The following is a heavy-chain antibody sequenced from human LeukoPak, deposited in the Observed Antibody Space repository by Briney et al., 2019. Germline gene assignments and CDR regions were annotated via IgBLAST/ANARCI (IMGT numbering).Heavy chain of an antibody. V-gene: IGHV1-2*04. J-gene: IGHJ5*02. CDR2: INPNSGGT. Sequence: ASVKVSCKASGYTFTGYYMHWVRQAPGQGLEWMGWINPNSGGTNYAQKFQGWVTMTRDTSISTAYMELSRLRSDDTAVYYCARMAVTTGRVSGWFDPWGQGTLVTVSS. CDR3: ARMAVTTGRVSGWFDP. CDR1: GYTFTGYY. D-gene: IGHD2-21*02.